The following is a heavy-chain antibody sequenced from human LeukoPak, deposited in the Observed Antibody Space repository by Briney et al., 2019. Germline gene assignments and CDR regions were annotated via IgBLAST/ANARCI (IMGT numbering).Heavy chain of an antibody. CDR1: GFSFSDYG. D-gene: IGHD2-2*01. CDR2: IRSDGSNT. J-gene: IGHJ6*03. V-gene: IGHV3-30*02. CDR3: AKRGTLVSASLRAYYNYMDV. Sequence: AGSLRLSCVASGFSFSDYGMHWVRQAPGEGLEWVAFIRSDGSNTYYADSVKGRFTISRDNSKSTLDLHMNSLRPDDTAVYYCAKRGTLVSASLRAYYNYMDVWGKGTTVSVSS.